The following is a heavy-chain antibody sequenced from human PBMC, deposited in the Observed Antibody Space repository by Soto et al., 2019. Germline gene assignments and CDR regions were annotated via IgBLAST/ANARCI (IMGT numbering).Heavy chain of an antibody. CDR3: ARSGSGWLDY. CDR1: GGSISSYY. CDR2: IYYSGST. Sequence: QVQLQESGPGLVKPSETLSLTCTVSGGSISSYYWSWIRQPPGKGLEWIGYIYYSGSTNYNPSLRGRVTIAVDTSKTQGSLKLSSVTAADTAVYYCARSGSGWLDYWGQGTLVTVSS. V-gene: IGHV4-59*01. J-gene: IGHJ4*02. D-gene: IGHD6-19*01.